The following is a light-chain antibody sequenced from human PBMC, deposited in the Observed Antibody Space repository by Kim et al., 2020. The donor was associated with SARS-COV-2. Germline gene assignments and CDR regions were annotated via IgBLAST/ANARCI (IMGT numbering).Light chain of an antibody. CDR1: QNLLHVDGKTH. CDR2: EVS. J-gene: IGKJ2*02. CDR3: MQSIQIQWT. V-gene: IGKV2D-29*02. Sequence: QPASSACKSSQNLLHVDGKTHLYWYLQKPGQSPQLLIYEVSNRFSGVPDRFSGSGSGTDFTLKISRVEAEDVGVYYCMQSIQIQWTFGQGTKLEI.